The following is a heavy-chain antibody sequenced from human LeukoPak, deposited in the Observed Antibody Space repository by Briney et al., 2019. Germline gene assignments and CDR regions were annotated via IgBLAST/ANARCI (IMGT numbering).Heavy chain of an antibody. D-gene: IGHD2-21*01. J-gene: IGHJ4*02. CDR1: GFTFRSHA. CDR2: IYENGGTT. V-gene: IGHV3-23*01. CDR3: AKDFRIGYSAHFDY. Sequence: GGSLRLSCVGSGFTFRSHARSWVRQAPENGLEFVSGIYENGGTTYYADSVKGRFSISRDNSKNTLYLQMDSLRGEDTAVYYCAKDFRIGYSAHFDYWGQGALVTVSS.